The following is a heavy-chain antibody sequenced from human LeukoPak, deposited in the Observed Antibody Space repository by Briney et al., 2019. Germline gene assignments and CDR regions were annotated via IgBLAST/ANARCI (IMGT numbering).Heavy chain of an antibody. J-gene: IGHJ4*02. V-gene: IGHV3-48*04. D-gene: IGHD1-26*01. CDR2: ISSSSSTI. CDR3: AKLIDGGSYGDY. Sequence: GGSLRLSCAASGFTLSSYSMNWVRQAPGKGLGWVSYISSSSSTIYYADSVKGRFTISRDNAKNSLYLQMNSLRAEDTAVYYCAKLIDGGSYGDYWGQGTLVTVSS. CDR1: GFTLSSYS.